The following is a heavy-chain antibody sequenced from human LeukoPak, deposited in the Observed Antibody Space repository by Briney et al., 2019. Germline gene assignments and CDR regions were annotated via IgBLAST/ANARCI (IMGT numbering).Heavy chain of an antibody. CDR3: ARVRVAATVYYYYYMDV. CDR1: GGSLSGYY. J-gene: IGHJ6*03. V-gene: IGHV4-34*01. Sequence: SEALSLTCAVYGGSLSGYYWSWIRQPPGKGLEWIGEINHSGSTNSNPSPKSRATISVDTSKNQFSLKLSSVTAADTAVYYCARVRVAATVYYYYYMDVWGKGTTVTVSS. D-gene: IGHD2-15*01. CDR2: INHSGST.